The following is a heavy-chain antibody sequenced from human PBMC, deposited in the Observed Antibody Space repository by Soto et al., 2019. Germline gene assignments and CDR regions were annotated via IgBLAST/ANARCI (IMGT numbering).Heavy chain of an antibody. CDR1: GGSMRNYF. V-gene: IGHV4-59*01. D-gene: IGHD6-13*01. Sequence: SETLSLTCTVSGGSMRNYFWTWIRQPPGKGLEWIGYIHYSGTTSFFPSYNPSLRSRVTISEDTSKNQFSLRLLSVTTADTAVYFCAAGEASSRNLAPYYLDFWGQGTLVTVSS. J-gene: IGHJ4*02. CDR3: AAGEASSRNLAPYYLDF. CDR2: IHYSGTT.